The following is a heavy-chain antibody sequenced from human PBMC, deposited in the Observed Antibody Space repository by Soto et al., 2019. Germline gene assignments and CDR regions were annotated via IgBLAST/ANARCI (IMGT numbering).Heavy chain of an antibody. D-gene: IGHD4-17*01. CDR2: IYYSGST. V-gene: IGHV4-59*01. J-gene: IGHJ4*02. Sequence: SETLSLTCTVSGGSISSYYWSWIRQPPGKGLEWIGYIYYSGSTNYNPSLKSRVTISVDTSKNQFSLKLSSVTAADTAVYYCARSTDDYGGNGGSLFFDYWGQGTLVTVSS. CDR1: GGSISSYY. CDR3: ARSTDDYGGNGGSLFFDY.